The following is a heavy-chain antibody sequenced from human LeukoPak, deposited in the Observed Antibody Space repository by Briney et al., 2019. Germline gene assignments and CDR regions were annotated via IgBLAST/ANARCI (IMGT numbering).Heavy chain of an antibody. CDR2: MYYSGST. CDR1: GGSISSYY. Sequence: SETLSLTCTVSGGSISSYYWSWIRQPPGKGLEWIGYMYYSGSTNYNPSTNYNPSLKSRVTISVDTSKNQFSLKLSSVTAADTAVYYCARLRVILWFGELYGGFDYWGQGTLVTVSS. J-gene: IGHJ4*02. V-gene: IGHV4-59*12. D-gene: IGHD3-10*01. CDR3: ARLRVILWFGELYGGFDY.